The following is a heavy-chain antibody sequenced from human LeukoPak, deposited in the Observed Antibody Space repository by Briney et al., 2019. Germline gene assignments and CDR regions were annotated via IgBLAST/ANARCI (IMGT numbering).Heavy chain of an antibody. CDR1: GFTFSSYG. Sequence: PGGSLRLSCAASGFTFSSYGMHWVRRAPGKGLEWVSFLRYDGSNKYYADSVKGRFTISRDNSKNTLFLQMNSLRGEDTAVYYCAKGSDSMDVWGKGTTVTISS. J-gene: IGHJ6*03. D-gene: IGHD3-3*01. CDR3: AKGSDSMDV. V-gene: IGHV3-30*02. CDR2: LRYDGSNK.